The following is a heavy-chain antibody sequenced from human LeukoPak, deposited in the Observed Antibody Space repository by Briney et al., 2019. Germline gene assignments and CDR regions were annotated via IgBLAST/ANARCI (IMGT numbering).Heavy chain of an antibody. Sequence: PSETLSLTCTVSGGSISNYYWSWIRQPAGKGLEWIGRIYTSASTNYNPSLKSRVTMSVDTSKNQFSLKLSSVTAADTAVYYCARGAGPRTYYYGMDVWGQGTTVTVSS. D-gene: IGHD6-13*01. V-gene: IGHV4-4*07. CDR3: ARGAGPRTYYYGMDV. CDR2: IYTSAST. CDR1: GGSISNYY. J-gene: IGHJ6*02.